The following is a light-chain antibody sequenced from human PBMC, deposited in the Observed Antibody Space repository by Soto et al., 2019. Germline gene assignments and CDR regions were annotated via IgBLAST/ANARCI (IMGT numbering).Light chain of an antibody. J-gene: IGKJ1*01. CDR2: GAS. CDR3: QQYGSSLQT. V-gene: IGKV3-20*01. Sequence: VLTQSPATLSLSPGERATLSFSASQSVSSYLAWYQQKPGQAPRLLIYGASSRATGIPDRFSGSGSGTDFTLTISRLEPEDFAVYYCQQYGSSLQTFGQGTKVDI. CDR1: QSVSSY.